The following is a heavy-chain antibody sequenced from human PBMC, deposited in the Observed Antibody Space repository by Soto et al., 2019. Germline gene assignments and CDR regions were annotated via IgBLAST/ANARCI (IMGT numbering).Heavy chain of an antibody. V-gene: IGHV1-69*12. CDR3: ATMKGGYQSYYYGMDV. D-gene: IGHD3-16*02. Sequence: QVQLVQSGAEVKKPGSSVKVSCKASGGTFTSYAISWVRQAPGQGLEWVGGIIPIFGTADYAQKFQGRVTITADESTSTAYMELSSLRSEDTAVYNCATMKGGYQSYYYGMDVWGQGTTVTVSS. J-gene: IGHJ6*02. CDR1: GGTFTSYA. CDR2: IIPIFGTA.